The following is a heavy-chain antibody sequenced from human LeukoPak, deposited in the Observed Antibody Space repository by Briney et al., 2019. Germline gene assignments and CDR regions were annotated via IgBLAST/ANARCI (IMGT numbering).Heavy chain of an antibody. J-gene: IGHJ6*02. Sequence: GGSLRLSSAASGFTFSSYEMNWVPQAPGKGLEWVSYISSSGSTIYYADSVKGRFTISRDNAKNSLYLQMNSLRAEDTAVYYCARRYSSGWSYYYYYGMDVWGQGTTVTVSS. CDR3: ARRYSSGWSYYYYYGMDV. CDR2: ISSSGSTI. V-gene: IGHV3-48*03. D-gene: IGHD6-19*01. CDR1: GFTFSSYE.